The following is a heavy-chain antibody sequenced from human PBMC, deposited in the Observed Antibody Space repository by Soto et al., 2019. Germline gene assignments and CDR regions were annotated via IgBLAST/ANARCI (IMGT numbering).Heavy chain of an antibody. Sequence: SPTLSLTCAISGDSVPSKSAAWNWIRQSPSRGLEWLGRTYYRSKWFNDYAVSMKGRITINPDTSKNQFSLQLNSVTPDDTAVYYCVRLVGGAADYWGQGTLVTVSS. V-gene: IGHV6-1*01. CDR3: VRLVGGAADY. J-gene: IGHJ4*02. CDR1: GDSVPSKSAA. D-gene: IGHD1-26*01. CDR2: TYYRSKWFN.